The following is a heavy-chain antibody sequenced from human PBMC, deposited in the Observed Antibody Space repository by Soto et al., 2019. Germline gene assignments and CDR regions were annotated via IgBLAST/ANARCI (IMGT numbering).Heavy chain of an antibody. D-gene: IGHD2-2*01. CDR1: GFTFTSSA. CDR3: AADVAKYCSSTSCYYYYGMDV. Sequence: SVKVSCKASGFTFTSSAVQWVRQARGQRLEWIGWIVVGSGNTNYAQKFQERVTITRDMSTSTAYMELSSLRSEDTAVYYCAADVAKYCSSTSCYYYYGMDVWGQGTTVTVSS. CDR2: IVVGSGNT. V-gene: IGHV1-58*01. J-gene: IGHJ6*02.